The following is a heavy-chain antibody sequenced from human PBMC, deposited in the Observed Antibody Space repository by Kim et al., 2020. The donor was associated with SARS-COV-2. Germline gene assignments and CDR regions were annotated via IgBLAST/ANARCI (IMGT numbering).Heavy chain of an antibody. V-gene: IGHV3-11*03. CDR2: ISSSSSYT. CDR3: ARPRMSTVTTSYGMDV. D-gene: IGHD4-4*01. J-gene: IGHJ6*02. CDR1: GFTFSDYY. Sequence: GGSLRLSCAASGFTFSDYYMSWIRQAPGKGLEWVSYISSSSSYTNYADSVKGRFTISRDNAKNSLYLQMNSLRAEDTAVYYCARPRMSTVTTSYGMDVWGQGTTVTVSS.